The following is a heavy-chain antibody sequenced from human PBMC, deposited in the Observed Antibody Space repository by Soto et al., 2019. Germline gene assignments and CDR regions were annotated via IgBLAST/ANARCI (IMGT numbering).Heavy chain of an antibody. Sequence: PGGSLRLSCAASGFTFSSYSMNWVRQAPGKGLEWVSYISSSSSTIYYADSVKGRFTISRDNAKNSLYLQMNSLRAEDTAMYYCARLRSYGDYGYWGQGTLVTVSS. CDR3: ARLRSYGDYGY. CDR1: GFTFSSYS. J-gene: IGHJ4*02. V-gene: IGHV3-48*01. D-gene: IGHD4-17*01. CDR2: ISSSSSTI.